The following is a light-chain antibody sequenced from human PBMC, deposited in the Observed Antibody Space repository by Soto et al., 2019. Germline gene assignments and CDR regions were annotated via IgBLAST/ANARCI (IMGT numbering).Light chain of an antibody. CDR1: SSDVGGYNY. V-gene: IGLV2-14*01. J-gene: IGLJ1*01. Sequence: QSVLPQPAYVSGSPGQSIAISCTGTSSDVGGYNYVSWYQQHPGKAPKLMVYDVNDRPSGVSDRFSGSKSGNTASLTVSGLQAEDEADYYCSSYTSSSTYVFGTGTKVTVL. CDR3: SSYTSSSTYV. CDR2: DVN.